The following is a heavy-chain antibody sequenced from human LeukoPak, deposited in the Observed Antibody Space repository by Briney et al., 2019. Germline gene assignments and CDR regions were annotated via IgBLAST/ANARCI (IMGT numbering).Heavy chain of an antibody. CDR3: ARMILREGFYFDS. J-gene: IGHJ4*02. Sequence: PSETPSLTCTASGGSFISTSHYWGWVRQSPGKGLQWIGSVQDGGFTYYKPSFKSRATISLDTSKNLLSLNVTSVTAADAAVYYCARMILREGFYFDSWGQGTLVTVSS. V-gene: IGHV4-39*05. CDR2: VQDGGFT. D-gene: IGHD3/OR15-3a*01. CDR1: GGSFISTSHY.